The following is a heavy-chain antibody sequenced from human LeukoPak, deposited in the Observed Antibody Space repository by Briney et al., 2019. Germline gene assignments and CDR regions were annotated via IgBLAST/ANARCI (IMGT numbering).Heavy chain of an antibody. CDR1: GGSISSSSYY. CDR2: IYYSGST. D-gene: IGHD6-19*01. J-gene: IGHJ4*02. CDR3: ARQDWLFDY. V-gene: IGHV4-39*01. Sequence: PSETLSLTCTVSGGSISSSSYYWGWIRQPPGKGLEWIGSIYYSGSTYYNPSLKSRVTISVDTSKNQFSLKLSSVTAADTAVYYRARQDWLFDYWGQGTLVTVSS.